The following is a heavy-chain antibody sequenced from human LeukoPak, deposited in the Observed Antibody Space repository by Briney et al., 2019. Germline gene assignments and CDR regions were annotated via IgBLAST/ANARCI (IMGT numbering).Heavy chain of an antibody. Sequence: GGSLRLSCAASGFFFSDSAMAWVRQAPGKGLEWVSTTTGLGDNTHYADSVKGRSTFSRDDSKNTLYLQMNNLGVDDTAVYYCAKDLGYGSGWFDYWGQGTLVTVSS. V-gene: IGHV3-23*01. D-gene: IGHD6-19*01. CDR1: GFFFSDSA. CDR3: AKDLGYGSGWFDY. CDR2: TTGLGDNT. J-gene: IGHJ4*02.